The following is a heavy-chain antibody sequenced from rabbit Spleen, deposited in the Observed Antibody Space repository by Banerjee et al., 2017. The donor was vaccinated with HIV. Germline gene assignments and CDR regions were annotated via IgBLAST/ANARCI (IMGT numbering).Heavy chain of an antibody. V-gene: IGHV1S40*01. CDR3: GRSSYAGYAGYGYGLDL. CDR1: GFSFSSHLY. D-gene: IGHD7-1*01. J-gene: IGHJ3*01. Sequence: QSLEESGGDLVKPEGSLTLTCTASGFSFSSHLYMYWVRQAPGKGLEWIGCIYTGGSGGIYYASWAKGRFTVSKTSSTTVTLQMTSLTAADTATYFCGRSSYAGYAGYGYGLDLWGPGTLVTVS. CDR2: IYTGGSGGI.